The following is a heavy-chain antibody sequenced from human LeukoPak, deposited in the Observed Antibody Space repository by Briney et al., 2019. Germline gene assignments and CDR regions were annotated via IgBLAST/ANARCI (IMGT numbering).Heavy chain of an antibody. CDR2: MNPNSGYT. CDR3: ARSADYDSAGFDV. J-gene: IGHJ3*01. Sequence: SVKVSCKASGYTFANYAINWVRQAPGHGLEWMAWMNPNSGYTGYAQKFQGRVTMTRNTSRSTASMELSSLRSEDTAVYYCARSADYDSAGFDVWGQGTMVTVSS. V-gene: IGHV1-8*01. D-gene: IGHD4-17*01. CDR1: GYTFANYA.